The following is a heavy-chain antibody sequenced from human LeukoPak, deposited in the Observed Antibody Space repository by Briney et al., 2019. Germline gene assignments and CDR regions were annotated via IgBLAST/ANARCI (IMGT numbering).Heavy chain of an antibody. CDR2: ISGSGGST. CDR1: GFPFSSYA. D-gene: IGHD3-10*01. J-gene: IGHJ4*02. V-gene: IGHV3-23*01. CDR3: AKGDVLLWFGELT. Sequence: GGSLRLSCVASGFPFSSYAMSWVRQAPGKGLEWVSAISGSGGSTYYADSVKGRFTISRDNSKNTLYLQMNSLRAEDTAVYYCAKGDVLLWFGELTWGQGTLVTVSS.